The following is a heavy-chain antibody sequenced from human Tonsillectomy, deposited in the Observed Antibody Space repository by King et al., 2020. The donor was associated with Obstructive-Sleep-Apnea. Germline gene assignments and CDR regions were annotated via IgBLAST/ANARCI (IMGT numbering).Heavy chain of an antibody. CDR3: ARGVGFNWFDP. V-gene: IGHV4-31*03. D-gene: IGHD1-26*01. Sequence: QLQESGPGLVKPSQTLSLTCTVSGGSISSGGYYWSWIRPHPGKGLEWIGYIYYSGSTYYNPSLKSRVTISLDTSKTQFSLKLSSVTAADTALYYCARGVGFNWFDPWGQGTLVTVSS. CDR2: IYYSGST. CDR1: GGSISSGGYY. J-gene: IGHJ5*02.